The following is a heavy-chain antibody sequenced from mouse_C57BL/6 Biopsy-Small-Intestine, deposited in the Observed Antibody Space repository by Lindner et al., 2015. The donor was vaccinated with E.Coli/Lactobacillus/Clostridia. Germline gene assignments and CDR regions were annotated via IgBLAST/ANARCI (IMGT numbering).Heavy chain of an antibody. V-gene: IGHV1-82*01. CDR2: IFPGDGDT. CDR1: GYAFSGSW. CDR3: ARRGDYDEGVWFAY. Sequence: VQLQESGPELVKPGASVKISCKASGYAFSGSWMSWVKQRPGKGLEWIGRIFPGDGDTNYNGKFKGKATLTADKSSNTAYMQLSSLTSEDSVVYFCARRGDYDEGVWFAYWGQGTLVTVSA. D-gene: IGHD2-4*01. J-gene: IGHJ3*01.